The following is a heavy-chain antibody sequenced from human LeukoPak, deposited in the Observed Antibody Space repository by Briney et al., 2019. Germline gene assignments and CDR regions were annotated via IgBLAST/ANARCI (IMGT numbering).Heavy chain of an antibody. CDR3: ARDDCSGGSCYPNWFDP. Sequence: SETLSLTCIVSGGSISSSSYYWGWIRQPPGKGLEWIGEINHSGSTNYNPSLKSRVTISVDTSKNQFSLKLSSVTAADTAVYYCARDDCSGGSCYPNWFDPWGQGTLVTVSS. CDR2: INHSGST. CDR1: GGSISSSSYY. J-gene: IGHJ5*02. D-gene: IGHD2-15*01. V-gene: IGHV4-39*07.